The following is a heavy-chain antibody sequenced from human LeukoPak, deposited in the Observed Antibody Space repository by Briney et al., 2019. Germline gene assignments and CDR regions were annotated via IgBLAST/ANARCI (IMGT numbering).Heavy chain of an antibody. CDR3: ARAWPNRYGSGSYHDY. Sequence: ASVKVSCKASGYTFTSYAMHWVRQAPGQGLEWMGWINVGNGNTKYSQKFQGRVTITRDTSASTAYMELSSLRSEDTAVYHCARAWPNRYGSGSYHDYWGQGALVTVCS. CDR1: GYTFTSYA. CDR2: INVGNGNT. V-gene: IGHV1-3*01. J-gene: IGHJ4*02. D-gene: IGHD3-10*01.